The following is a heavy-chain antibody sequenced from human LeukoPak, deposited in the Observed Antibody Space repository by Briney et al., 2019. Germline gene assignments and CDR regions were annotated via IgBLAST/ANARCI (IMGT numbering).Heavy chain of an antibody. J-gene: IGHJ5*02. Sequence: SETLSLTCAVYGGSFSGYYWSWIRQPPGEGLEWIGEINHSGSTNHNPSLKSRVTISVDTSKNQFSLKLSSVTAADTAVYYCARGLFGVVIIGYNWFDPWGQGTLVTVSS. CDR3: ARGLFGVVIIGYNWFDP. CDR2: INHSGST. CDR1: GGSFSGYY. D-gene: IGHD3-3*01. V-gene: IGHV4-34*01.